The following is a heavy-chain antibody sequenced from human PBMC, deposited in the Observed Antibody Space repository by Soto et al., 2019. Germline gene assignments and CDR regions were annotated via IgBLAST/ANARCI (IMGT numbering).Heavy chain of an antibody. D-gene: IGHD6-13*01. Sequence: QVQLQESGPGLVKPSQTLSLTCTVSGGSISSGGYYWSWIRQHPGKGLEWIGYIYYSGSTYYNPSHKSRVTISVDTSNNQLSLKLSSVTAADTAVYYCARERTGSSTDGGTWGQGTLVTVSS. CDR3: ARERTGSSTDGGT. CDR2: IYYSGST. J-gene: IGHJ4*02. CDR1: GGSISSGGYY. V-gene: IGHV4-31*03.